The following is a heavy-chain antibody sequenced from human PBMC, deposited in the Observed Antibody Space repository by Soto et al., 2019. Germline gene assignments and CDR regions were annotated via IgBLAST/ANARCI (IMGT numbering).Heavy chain of an antibody. CDR2: ISYDGSNK. Sequence: PGGSLRLSCAASGFTFSSYAMHWVRQAPGKGLEWVAVISYDGSNKYYADSVKGRFTISRDNSKNTLYLQMNSLRAEDTAVYYCARADIAYYGMDVWGQGTTVTVSS. J-gene: IGHJ6*02. D-gene: IGHD2-15*01. CDR3: ARADIAYYGMDV. CDR1: GFTFSSYA. V-gene: IGHV3-30-3*01.